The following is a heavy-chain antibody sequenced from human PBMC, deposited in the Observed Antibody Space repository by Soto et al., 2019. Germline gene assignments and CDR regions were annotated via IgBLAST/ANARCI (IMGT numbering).Heavy chain of an antibody. Sequence: GGSLRLSCAASGFTFSSYGMHWVRQAPGKGLEWVAVISYDGSNKYYADSVKGRFTISRDNSKNTLYLQMYSLRAEDTAVYYCARARRVVAATRRYYYGMDVWGQGTTVIVSS. D-gene: IGHD2-15*01. CDR1: GFTFSSYG. V-gene: IGHV3-30*03. CDR2: ISYDGSNK. CDR3: ARARRVVAATRRYYYGMDV. J-gene: IGHJ6*02.